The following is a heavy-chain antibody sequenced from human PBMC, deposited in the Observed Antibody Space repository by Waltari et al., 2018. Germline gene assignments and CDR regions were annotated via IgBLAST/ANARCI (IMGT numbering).Heavy chain of an antibody. V-gene: IGHV4-61*02. Sequence: QVQLQESGPGLVKPSQTLSLTCTVSGVSINSDAPYWTWIRQPAGKGLEWIGRIYVGVSTYHSPSFKNRVTFSEDMSKNQFSLRLKSVTAADTAFYYCARESSLGVWGTFRHYYFDSWGQGILVTVSS. D-gene: IGHD3-16*02. CDR1: GVSINSDAPY. J-gene: IGHJ4*02. CDR3: ARESSLGVWGTFRHYYFDS. CDR2: IYVGVST.